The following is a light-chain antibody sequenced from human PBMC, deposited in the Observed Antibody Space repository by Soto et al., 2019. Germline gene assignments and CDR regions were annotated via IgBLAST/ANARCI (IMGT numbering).Light chain of an antibody. CDR1: QSVSSSY. CDR2: GAS. V-gene: IGKV3-20*01. Sequence: EIVLTQSPGTLSLSPGERATLSCRASQSVSSSYLAGYQQKPGQAPRLLIYGASSRATGIPDRFSGSGSGTDFTLTISRLEPEDFAVYYCKQYGSSPVTFGQGTRLEIK. J-gene: IGKJ5*01. CDR3: KQYGSSPVT.